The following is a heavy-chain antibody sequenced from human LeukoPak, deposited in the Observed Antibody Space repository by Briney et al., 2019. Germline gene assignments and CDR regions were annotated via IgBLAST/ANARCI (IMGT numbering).Heavy chain of an antibody. CDR1: GDTFARYG. CDR2: ISPYNGDT. V-gene: IGHV1-18*01. CDR3: AGGYTYGAPFAS. Sequence: VASVKVSCKASGDTFARYGISWVRRAPGQGLEWMGWISPYNGDTIYAQNLQGRVTMTTDTSTNTASMDLRSLRSDDTAVYYCAGGYTYGAPFASWGPGTLVTVSS. J-gene: IGHJ4*02. D-gene: IGHD5-18*01.